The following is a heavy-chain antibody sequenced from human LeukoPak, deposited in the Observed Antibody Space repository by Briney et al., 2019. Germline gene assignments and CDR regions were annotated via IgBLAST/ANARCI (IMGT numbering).Heavy chain of an antibody. CDR2: VSGSGSST. CDR3: AKAQRTIRQYFYDGMDV. CDR1: GFTFSSYA. Sequence: GGSLRLSCAASGFTFSSYAMSWVRLAPGKGLEGVSVVSGSGSSTYYADSVKGRVTISRDTSKNTLYVQMNSLRAEDTAVYFCAKAQRTIRQYFYDGMDVWGQGATVTVSS. J-gene: IGHJ6*02. D-gene: IGHD3-9*01. V-gene: IGHV3-23*01.